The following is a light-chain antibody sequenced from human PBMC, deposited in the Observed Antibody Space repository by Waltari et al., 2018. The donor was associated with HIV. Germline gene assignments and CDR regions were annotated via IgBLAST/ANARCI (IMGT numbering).Light chain of an antibody. CDR3: QQYNHWPLA. Sequence: EIVMTQSPSILSVSPGVRATLACRASQSVSRNVAWYQQRPGQAPRLLIYGASVRATDIPARFSGSGSATEFTLTISSLQSEDFAVYFCQQYNHWPLAFGQGTKVEVK. CDR1: QSVSRN. V-gene: IGKV3-15*01. CDR2: GAS. J-gene: IGKJ1*01.